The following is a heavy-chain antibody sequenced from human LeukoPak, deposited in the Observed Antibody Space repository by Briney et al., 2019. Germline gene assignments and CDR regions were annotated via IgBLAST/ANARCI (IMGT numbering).Heavy chain of an antibody. D-gene: IGHD2-21*02. CDR2: INPSGGST. CDR3: ARDRSVVVTATDFDY. J-gene: IGHJ4*02. CDR1: GYTFTSYS. V-gene: IGHV1-46*01. Sequence: ASVKVSCKASGYTFTSYSIHWVRQAPGQGLDWMGIINPSGGSTSYAQKFQGRVTMTRDTSTSTVYMELSTLRSEDTAVYYCARDRSVVVTATDFDYWGQGTLVTVSS.